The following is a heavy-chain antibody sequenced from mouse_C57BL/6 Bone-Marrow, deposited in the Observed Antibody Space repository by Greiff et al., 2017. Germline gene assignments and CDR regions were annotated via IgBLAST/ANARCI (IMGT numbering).Heavy chain of an antibody. V-gene: IGHV1-62-2*01. CDR2: CYPGSGST. CDR1: GYTFTEYT. CDR3: AIHEDYYGSSPYYAMDY. D-gene: IGHD1-1*01. Sequence: QVQLQQSGAELVKPGASVKLSCKASGYTFTEYTIHWVKQRPGQGLEWIGWCYPGSGSTKYNEKFKDKATLTADKSSSTVYMELSRLTSEDSAVYFCAIHEDYYGSSPYYAMDYWGQGTSVTVSA. J-gene: IGHJ4*01.